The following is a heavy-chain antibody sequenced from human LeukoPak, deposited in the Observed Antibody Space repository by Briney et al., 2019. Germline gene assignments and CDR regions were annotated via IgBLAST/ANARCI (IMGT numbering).Heavy chain of an antibody. CDR3: ARTAHPRTVRGVIDY. CDR1: GGSFSGYY. J-gene: IGHJ4*02. V-gene: IGHV4-34*01. CDR2: SNHSEST. Sequence: SETLSLTCAVYGGSFSGYYWSWIRQPPGQGQERKGESNHSESTNSNPTPKSRGTISVDTSTTQFSLKLSSVTAADTAVYYCARTAHPRTVRGVIDYWGQGTLVTVSS. D-gene: IGHD3-10*01.